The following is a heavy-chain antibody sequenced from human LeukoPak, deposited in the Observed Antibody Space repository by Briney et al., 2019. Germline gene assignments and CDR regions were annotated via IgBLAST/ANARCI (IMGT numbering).Heavy chain of an antibody. V-gene: IGHV3-7*01. CDR2: IKQDGSEK. CDR3: ARAGYYYGSGSYYGTDY. J-gene: IGHJ4*02. D-gene: IGHD3-10*01. Sequence: GGSLRLSCAASGFTFSGYWMSWVRQAPGKGLEWVANIKQDGSEKYYVDSVKGRFTISRDNAKNSLYLQMNSLRAEDTAVYYCARAGYYYGSGSYYGTDYWGQGTLVTVSS. CDR1: GFTFSGYW.